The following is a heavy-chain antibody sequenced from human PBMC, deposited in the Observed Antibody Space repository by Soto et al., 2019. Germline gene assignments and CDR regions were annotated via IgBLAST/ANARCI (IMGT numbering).Heavy chain of an antibody. CDR3: ARGEWFGESANIAFDY. V-gene: IGHV3-33*01. CDR2: IWYDGSNK. J-gene: IGHJ4*02. D-gene: IGHD3-10*01. CDR1: GFSLSSYG. Sequence: QVPLVESGGGVVQPGRSLRLSCAASGFSLSSYGMHWVRQAPGKGLEWVAVIWYDGSNKYYADSVKGRFTISRDNSKNSLYLPMNNLRAEDTAVYYCARGEWFGESANIAFDYWGQGTLVTVSS.